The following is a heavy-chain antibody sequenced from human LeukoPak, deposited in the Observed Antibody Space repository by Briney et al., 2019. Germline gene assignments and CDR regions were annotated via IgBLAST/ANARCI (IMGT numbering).Heavy chain of an antibody. D-gene: IGHD2-21*01. Sequence: PGGSLRLSCAASGFTFSTSWMSWVRQAPGKGLEWVANIKADGSVKHYVDSMEGRFSISRDNARSSLYIQMNRLRAEDTAVYYCVRDSDYQRNSGGRYAHYDALDIWGHGTMVTVSS. CDR1: GFTFSTSW. V-gene: IGHV3-7*01. J-gene: IGHJ3*02. CDR3: VRDSDYQRNSGGRYAHYDALDI. CDR2: IKADGSVK.